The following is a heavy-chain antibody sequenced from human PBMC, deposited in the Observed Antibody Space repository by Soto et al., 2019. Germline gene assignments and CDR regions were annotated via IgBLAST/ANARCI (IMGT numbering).Heavy chain of an antibody. J-gene: IGHJ4*02. Sequence: EVQLVESGGGLIQPGGSLRLSCAVSGFTASNNYMSWVRQAPGKGLEGVSVIYSGGYTAYGDSVKGRFTISRDNSKNTLNLQIRPRGASARAVFCGGTQPGGGGYWGQGTLVTVSS. CDR2: IYSGGYT. V-gene: IGHV3-53*01. CDR3: GTQPGGGGY. D-gene: IGHD3-10*01. CDR1: GFTASNNY.